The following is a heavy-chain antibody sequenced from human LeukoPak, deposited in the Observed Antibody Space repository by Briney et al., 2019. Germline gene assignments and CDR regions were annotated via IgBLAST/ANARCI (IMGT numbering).Heavy chain of an antibody. D-gene: IGHD2-15*01. V-gene: IGHV1-46*01. CDR3: ARGYCSGGSCYHGTYYYYGMDV. CDR2: INPSGGST. CDR1: GYTFTSYY. Sequence: ASVKVSCKASGYTFTSYYMHWVRQAPGQGLEWMGVINPSGGSTSYAQKFQGRVTMTRDTSTSTVCMELSSLRSEDTAVYYCARGYCSGGSCYHGTYYYYGMDVWGQGTTVTVSS. J-gene: IGHJ6*02.